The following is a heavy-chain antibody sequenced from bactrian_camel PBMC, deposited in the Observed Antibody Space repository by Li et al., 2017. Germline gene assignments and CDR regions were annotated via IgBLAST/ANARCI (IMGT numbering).Heavy chain of an antibody. CDR2: LYAGGGRV. CDR3: AANKPPRYYSETLAAQADDFNH. CDR1: GYSAVRDP. D-gene: IGHD2*01. V-gene: IGHV3S1*01. J-gene: IGHJ4*01. Sequence: HVQLVESGGGSVQAGGSLRLSCETSGYSAVRDPIAWFRQGEGKEREGVAVLYAGGGRVDYAESVKGRFTMFLDNAETTVYLQMTNLTPEDTAMYYCAANKPPRYYSETLAAQADDFNHWGQGTQVTVS.